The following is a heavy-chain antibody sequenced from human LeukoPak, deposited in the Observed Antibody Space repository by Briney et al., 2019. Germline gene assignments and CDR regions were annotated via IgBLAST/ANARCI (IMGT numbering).Heavy chain of an antibody. CDR2: IKQDGSEK. J-gene: IGHJ4*02. CDR1: GFTFRSYW. CDR3: ARDYSIYYPLR. Sequence: PGGSLRLSCAASGFTFRSYWMIWVRQAPGKGLEWVANIKQDGSEKYYVDSVKGRFTISRDNAKNSLYLQMNSLRAEDTAVYYCARDYSIYYPLRWGQGTLVTVSS. V-gene: IGHV3-7*03. D-gene: IGHD4-11*01.